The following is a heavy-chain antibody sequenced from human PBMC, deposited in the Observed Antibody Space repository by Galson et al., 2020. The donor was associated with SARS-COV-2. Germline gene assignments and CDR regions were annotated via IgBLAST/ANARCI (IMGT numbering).Heavy chain of an antibody. V-gene: IGHV3-30*02. Sequence: GGSLRLSCAAFGSTFSNYGMHWVRQAPGKGLEWVAFIRYDETKIAYADSVKGRFTTSRDNSKKTLFLQVSSLRAEDTAVYYCARLYCDSSGCYSVHYWGQGTLVTVSS. D-gene: IGHD3-22*01. CDR1: GSTFSNYG. CDR2: IRYDETKI. J-gene: IGHJ4*02. CDR3: ARLYCDSSGCYSVHY.